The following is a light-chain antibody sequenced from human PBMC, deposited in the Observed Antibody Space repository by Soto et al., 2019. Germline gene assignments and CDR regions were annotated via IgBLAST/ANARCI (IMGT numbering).Light chain of an antibody. CDR3: CSYAGSSTLV. J-gene: IGLJ2*01. CDR1: SSDVGSYNL. CDR2: EVS. V-gene: IGLV2-23*02. Sequence: QSALTQPASVSGSPGQSITISCTGTSSDVGSYNLVSWYQQHPGKAPKLMIYEVSKRPSGVSNRFSGSKSGNTASLTISGLQGEDEADYYCCSYAGSSTLVFGGGTKRTVL.